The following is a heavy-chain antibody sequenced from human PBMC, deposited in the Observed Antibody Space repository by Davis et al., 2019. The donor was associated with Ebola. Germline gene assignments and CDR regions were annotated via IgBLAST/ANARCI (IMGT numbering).Heavy chain of an antibody. CDR3: ARHGPDYYGSGRHLSGYGMDV. Sequence: PSETLSLTCTVSGGSISSSSYYWGWIRQPPGKGLEWIGSIYYSGSTYYNPSLKSRVTISVDTSKNQFSLKLSSVTAADTAVYYCARHGPDYYGSGRHLSGYGMDVWGQGTTVTVSS. V-gene: IGHV4-39*01. CDR1: GGSISSSSYY. J-gene: IGHJ6*02. CDR2: IYYSGST. D-gene: IGHD3-10*01.